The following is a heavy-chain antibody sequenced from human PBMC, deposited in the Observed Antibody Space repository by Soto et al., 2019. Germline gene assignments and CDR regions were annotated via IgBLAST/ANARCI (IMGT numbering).Heavy chain of an antibody. J-gene: IGHJ4*02. CDR2: ISSSSSYI. D-gene: IGHD6-6*01. CDR1: GFTFSSYS. V-gene: IGHV3-21*01. CDR3: ARDAGIAARLAFGSGTHFDY. Sequence: PGGSLRLSCAASGFTFSSYSMNWVRQAPGKGLEWVSSISSSSSYIYYADSVKGRFTISRDNAKNSLYLQMNSLRAEDTAVYYCARDAGIAARLAFGSGTHFDYWGQGTLVTVSS.